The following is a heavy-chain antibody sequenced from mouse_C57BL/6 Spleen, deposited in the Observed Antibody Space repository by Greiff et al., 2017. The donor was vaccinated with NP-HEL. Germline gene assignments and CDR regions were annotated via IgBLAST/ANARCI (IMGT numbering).Heavy chain of an antibody. CDR2: IWRGGST. CDR3: AKGDYGSSAWFAY. D-gene: IGHD1-1*01. Sequence: VQVVESGPGLVQPSQSLSITCTVSGFSLTSYGVHWVRQSPGKGLEWLGVIWRGGSTDYNAAFMSRLSITKDNSKSQVFFKMNSLQADDTAIYYGAKGDYGSSAWFAYWGQGTLVTVSA. V-gene: IGHV2-5*01. CDR1: GFSLTSYG. J-gene: IGHJ3*01.